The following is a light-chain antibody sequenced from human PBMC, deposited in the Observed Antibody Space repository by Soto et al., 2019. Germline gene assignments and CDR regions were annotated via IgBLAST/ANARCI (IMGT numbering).Light chain of an antibody. V-gene: IGKV1-5*03. Sequence: DIQMTQSHSTQSAYVGDRVTITSRASQTISRWLAWYQQKLGKAPKLLIYKASSLEGGVPSRFSGSGSGTEFTLTISSLQPDDSATYYCQQYNGTFGQGTKVEV. CDR1: QTISRW. CDR2: KAS. J-gene: IGKJ1*01. CDR3: QQYNGT.